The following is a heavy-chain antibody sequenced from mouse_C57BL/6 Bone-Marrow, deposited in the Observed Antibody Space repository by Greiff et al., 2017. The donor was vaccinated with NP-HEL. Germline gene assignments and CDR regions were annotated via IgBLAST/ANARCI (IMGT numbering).Heavy chain of an antibody. J-gene: IGHJ3*01. CDR1: GYTFTSYW. Sequence: VQLQQPGAELVRPGPSVKLSCKASGYTFTSYWMHWVKQRPGQGLEWIGVIDPSDSYTNYNQKFKGKATLTVDTSSSTAYMQLSSLTSEDSAVYYCALYGNFGFAYWGQGTLVTVSA. CDR2: IDPSDSYT. V-gene: IGHV1-59*01. D-gene: IGHD2-1*01. CDR3: ALYGNFGFAY.